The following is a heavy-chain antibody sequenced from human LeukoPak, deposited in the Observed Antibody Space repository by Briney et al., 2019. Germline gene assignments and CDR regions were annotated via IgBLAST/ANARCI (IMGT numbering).Heavy chain of an antibody. V-gene: IGHV3-11*01. CDR2: ISSSGSTI. J-gene: IGHJ4*02. CDR3: AQDQNMIVVVISN. D-gene: IGHD3-22*01. Sequence: PGGSLRLSCAASGFTFSDYYMSWIRQAPGKGLEWVSYISSSGSTIYYADSVKGRLTISRDNSKNTLYLQLNSLKAEDTAVYYCAQDQNMIVVVISNWGQGTLVTVSS. CDR1: GFTFSDYY.